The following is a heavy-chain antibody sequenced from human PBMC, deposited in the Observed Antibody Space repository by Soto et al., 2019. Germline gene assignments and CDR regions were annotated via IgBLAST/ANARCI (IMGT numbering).Heavy chain of an antibody. Sequence: GGSLRLSCAASGFTFDDYAMHWVRQAPGKGLEWVSGISWNSGSIGYADSVKGRFTISRDNAKNSLYLQMNSLRAEDTALYYCAKVKDHFLYSSSWSHDAFDIWGQGTMVTVSS. CDR1: GFTFDDYA. D-gene: IGHD6-13*01. CDR3: AKVKDHFLYSSSWSHDAFDI. CDR2: ISWNSGSI. V-gene: IGHV3-9*01. J-gene: IGHJ3*02.